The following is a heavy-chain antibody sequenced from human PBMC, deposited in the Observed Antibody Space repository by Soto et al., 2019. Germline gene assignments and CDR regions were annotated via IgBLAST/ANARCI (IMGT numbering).Heavy chain of an antibody. V-gene: IGHV4-39*02. D-gene: IGHD3-10*01. CDR3: AGDGVESLLWFGESRLSSYFDY. CDR2: IYYSGST. CDR1: GGSISSSSYY. Sequence: QLQLQESGPGLVKPSETLSLTCTVSGGSISSSSYYWGWIRQPPGKGLEWIGSIYYSGSTYYNPSLKSRVTISVDTSKNQFSLKLSSVTAADTAVYYCAGDGVESLLWFGESRLSSYFDYWGQGTLVTVSS. J-gene: IGHJ4*02.